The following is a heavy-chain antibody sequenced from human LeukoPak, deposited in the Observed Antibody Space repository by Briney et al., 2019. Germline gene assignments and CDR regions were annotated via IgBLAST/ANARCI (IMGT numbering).Heavy chain of an antibody. J-gene: IGHJ5*02. V-gene: IGHV4-30-2*01. D-gene: IGHD3-9*01. CDR1: VDSISSGCYS. CDR2: IYHSGST. CDR3: ARAGDYDILTGKNHWFDP. Sequence: SETLSLTCAVSVDSISSGCYSWSWIRQAPGKGLKWIGYIYHSGSTYYNPSLKSRVTISVDRSKNQFSLKLSSVTAADTAVYYCARAGDYDILTGKNHWFDPWGQGTLVTVSS.